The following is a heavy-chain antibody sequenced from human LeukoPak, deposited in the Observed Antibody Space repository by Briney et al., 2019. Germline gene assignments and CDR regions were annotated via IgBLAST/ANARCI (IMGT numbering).Heavy chain of an antibody. CDR1: GYTFTGYY. CDR3: ARDLQSYYYDSSGYPHEGYFDY. V-gene: IGHV1-2*06. CDR2: INPNSGGT. Sequence: ASAKVSCKASGYTFTGYYMHWVRQAPGQGLEWMGRINPNSGGTNYAQKFQGRVTMTRDTSISTAYMELSRLRSDDTAVYYCARDLQSYYYDSSGYPHEGYFDYWGQGTLVTVSS. J-gene: IGHJ4*02. D-gene: IGHD3-22*01.